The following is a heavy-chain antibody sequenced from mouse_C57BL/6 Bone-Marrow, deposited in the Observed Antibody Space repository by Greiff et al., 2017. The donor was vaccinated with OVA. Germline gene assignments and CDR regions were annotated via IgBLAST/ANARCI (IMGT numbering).Heavy chain of an antibody. CDR2: ISSGSSTI. CDR3: ARGIYYYDIRGMDY. J-gene: IGHJ4*01. CDR1: GFTFSDYG. D-gene: IGHD1-1*01. Sequence: EVKLMESGGDLVKPGGSLKLSCAASGFTFSDYGMHWVRQAPEKGLEWVAYISSGSSTIYYADTVKGRFTISRDNAKNTLFLQMTSLRSEDTAMYYCARGIYYYDIRGMDYWGQGTSVTVSS. V-gene: IGHV5-17*01.